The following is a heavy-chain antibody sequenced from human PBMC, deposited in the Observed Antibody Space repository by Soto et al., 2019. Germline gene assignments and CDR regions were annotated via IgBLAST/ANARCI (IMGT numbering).Heavy chain of an antibody. CDR3: ARARDLVPEY. J-gene: IGHJ4*02. Sequence: ASVKVSCKASGYTFSDYYMHWVRQAPGQGLEWMGWINPKTGDRNYAQKFQGRVTMTRDTSIGTAYIELRSLTSYDTAVYYCARARDLVPEYWRQGTRVNVSS. CDR2: INPKTGDR. CDR1: GYTFSDYY. V-gene: IGHV1-2*02.